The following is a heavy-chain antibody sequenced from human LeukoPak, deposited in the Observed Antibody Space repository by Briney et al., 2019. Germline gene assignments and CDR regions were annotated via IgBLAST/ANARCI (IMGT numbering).Heavy chain of an antibody. CDR2: ISTSGSYI. J-gene: IGHJ4*02. D-gene: IGHD2-21*02. CDR3: ARACGGDCYLSDY. CDR1: GFTFSTYS. Sequence: GGSLRLSCAASGFTFSTYSMNWVRQAPGKGLEWVSSISTSGSYIYYAYSVKGRFTISRDIAKNSLYLQMNSLRAEDTAVYYCARACGGDCYLSDYWGQGTLVTVSS. V-gene: IGHV3-21*01.